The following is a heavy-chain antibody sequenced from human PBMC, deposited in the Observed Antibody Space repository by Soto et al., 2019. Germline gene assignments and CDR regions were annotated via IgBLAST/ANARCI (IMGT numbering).Heavy chain of an antibody. J-gene: IGHJ6*02. CDR2: IYASGST. Sequence: PSETLSLTCTVPGGSIRSYYWIWIRQPAGKGLEWIGRIYASGSTNYNPSLKSRVTMFVDTSKNQFSLKLSSVTAADTAVYFCAGIAEPIYYGMDVWGQGTTVTVS. CDR1: GGSIRSYY. V-gene: IGHV4-4*07. D-gene: IGHD6-13*01. CDR3: AGIAEPIYYGMDV.